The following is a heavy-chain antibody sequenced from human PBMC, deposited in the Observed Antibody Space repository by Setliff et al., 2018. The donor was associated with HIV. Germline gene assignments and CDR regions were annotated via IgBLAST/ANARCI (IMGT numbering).Heavy chain of an antibody. J-gene: IGHJ4*02. V-gene: IGHV4-39*01. CDR2: IYDSGHT. CDR3: ARHGRTAASPIAWDS. Sequence: KPSETLSLTCTVSGVSISSTYYSWGWVRQPPGKGLEYIGNIYDSGHTYYSPSLRSRVTISMDTSKSQVSLELTSVSAADTAVYYCARHGRTAASPIAWDSWGQGTLVTVSS. D-gene: IGHD6-25*01. CDR1: GVSISSTYYS.